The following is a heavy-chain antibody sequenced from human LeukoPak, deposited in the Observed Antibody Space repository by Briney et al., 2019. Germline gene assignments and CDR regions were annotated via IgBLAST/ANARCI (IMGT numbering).Heavy chain of an antibody. CDR1: GFTFDDFT. CDR3: AKDQSRRAGPDAFDI. V-gene: IGHV3-43*01. D-gene: IGHD6-13*01. J-gene: IGHJ3*02. CDR2: LSWDGDII. Sequence: GGSLRLSCAASGFTFDDFTMHWVRQAPGKGLEWVSLLSWDGDIIYYADSVKGRFTISRDNSKDSLYLQMNSLRTEDTALYYCAKDQSRRAGPDAFDIWGQGTMVTVSS.